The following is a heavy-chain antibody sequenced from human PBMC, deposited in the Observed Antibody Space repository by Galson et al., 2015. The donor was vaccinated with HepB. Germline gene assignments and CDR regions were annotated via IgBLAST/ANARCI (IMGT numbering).Heavy chain of an antibody. CDR1: GFTFSSYA. J-gene: IGHJ5*02. V-gene: IGHV3-64D*06. Sequence: SLRLSCAASGFTFSSYAMSWVRQAPGKGLEWVSAISSNGGSTYYADSVKGRFTISRDNSKNTLYLQMSSLRAEDTAVYYCVKVPGMVVATGWFDPWGQGTLVTVSS. CDR3: VKVPGMVVATGWFDP. D-gene: IGHD2-15*01. CDR2: ISSNGGST.